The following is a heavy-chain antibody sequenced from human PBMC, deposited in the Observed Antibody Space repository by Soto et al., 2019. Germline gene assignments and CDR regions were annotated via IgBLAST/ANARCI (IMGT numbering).Heavy chain of an antibody. V-gene: IGHV3-53*01. J-gene: IGHJ4*02. CDR3: VQTAGWPGFDS. CDR1: GFAVSSKY. Sequence: EVQLVESGGGSIQPGGSLRLSCAASGFAVSSKYMTWVRQAPGKGLEWVSVIYGGGTTYYADSVKGRFTISRDTSKNTLYLQMNSLRAEDTAVYYCVQTAGWPGFDSWGQGTLVTVSS. CDR2: IYGGGTT. D-gene: IGHD6-19*01.